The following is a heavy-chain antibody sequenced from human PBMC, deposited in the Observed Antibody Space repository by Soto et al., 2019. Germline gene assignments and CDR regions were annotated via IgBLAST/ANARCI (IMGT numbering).Heavy chain of an antibody. Sequence: SETLSLTCTVFGGSISSYYWSWIRQPPGKGLEWIGYIYYSGSTNYNPSLKSRVTISVDTSKNQFSLKLSSVTAADTAVYYCARAHLDTVSYYYYYYMDVWGKGTTVTVSS. V-gene: IGHV4-59*01. CDR1: GGSISSYY. J-gene: IGHJ6*03. D-gene: IGHD4-17*01. CDR3: ARAHLDTVSYYYYYYMDV. CDR2: IYYSGST.